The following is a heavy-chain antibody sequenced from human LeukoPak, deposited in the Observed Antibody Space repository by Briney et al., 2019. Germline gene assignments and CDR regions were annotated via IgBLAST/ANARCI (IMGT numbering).Heavy chain of an antibody. CDR3: ASDCDRNAYSCY. CDR1: GYTFTDYG. V-gene: IGHV1-18*01. Sequence: ASVKVSCKSSGYTFTDYGISWVRQAPGQGLEWMGWNSTYNGNTNYAQKLQGRGTMTIDTTTSTAYMALRSTTSDDTAVYYSASDCDRNAYSCYWGQGTLVTVSS. CDR2: NSTYNGNT. D-gene: IGHD3-16*01. J-gene: IGHJ4*02.